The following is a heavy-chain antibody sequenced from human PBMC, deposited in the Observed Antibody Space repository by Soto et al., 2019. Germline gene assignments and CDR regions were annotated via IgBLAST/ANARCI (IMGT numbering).Heavy chain of an antibody. V-gene: IGHV3-30-3*01. CDR2: ISYDGSNE. J-gene: IGHJ4*02. Sequence: PGGSLRLSCAASGFTFSTYAMHWVRQAPGKGLEWVAVISYDGSNEYYVDSVKGRFTISRDNSKNTLYLQMNSLREEDTAVYYCARGSAVNNNSATLLAGAQGPLFTAS. CDR1: GFTFSTYA. D-gene: IGHD6-25*01. CDR3: ARGSAVNNNSATLLA.